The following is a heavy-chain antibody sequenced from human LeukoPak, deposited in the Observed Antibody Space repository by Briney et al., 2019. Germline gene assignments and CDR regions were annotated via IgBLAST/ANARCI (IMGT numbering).Heavy chain of an antibody. CDR1: GYTFTSYG. V-gene: IGHV1-69*05. CDR3: AIPPLGAKTYYYDSSGSYLLGY. Sequence: ASVKVSCKASGYTFTSYGISWVRQAPGQGLEWMGRIIPIFGTANYAQKFQGRVTITTDESTSTAYMELSSLRSEDTAVYYCAIPPLGAKTYYYDSSGSYLLGYWGQGTLVTVSS. CDR2: IIPIFGTA. D-gene: IGHD3-22*01. J-gene: IGHJ4*02.